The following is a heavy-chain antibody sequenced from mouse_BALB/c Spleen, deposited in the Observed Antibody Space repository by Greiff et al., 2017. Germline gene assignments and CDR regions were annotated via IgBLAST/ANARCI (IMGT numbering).Heavy chain of an antibody. CDR1: GYTFSSYW. J-gene: IGHJ3*01. D-gene: IGHD1-1*01. CDR3: ARPGSRTRGFAY. V-gene: IGHV1-9*01. Sequence: QVQLQQSGAELLKPGASVKISCKATGYTFSSYWIEWVKQRPGHGLEWIGEILPGSGSTNYNQKFKDKATLTADKSSSTAYMQLSSLTSEDSAVYYCARPGSRTRGFAYWGQGTLVTGSA. CDR2: ILPGSGST.